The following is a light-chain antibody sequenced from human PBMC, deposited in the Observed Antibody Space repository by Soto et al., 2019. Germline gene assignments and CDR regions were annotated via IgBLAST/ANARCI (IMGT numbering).Light chain of an antibody. J-gene: IGLJ2*01. CDR3: VAWDDSLNGYVV. V-gene: IGLV1-44*01. CDR1: SANIGSNT. CDR2: SNN. Sequence: CVLTQPPSASGAPGQRVTISCSGSSANIGSNTVNWYQQLPGTAPKLVIYSNNQRPSGVPDRFSGSKSGTSASLAISGLQSEDEADYYCVAWDDSLNGYVVFGGGTKVPVL.